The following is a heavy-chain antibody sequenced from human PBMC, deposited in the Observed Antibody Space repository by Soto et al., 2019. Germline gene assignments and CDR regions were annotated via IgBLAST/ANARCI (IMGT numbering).Heavy chain of an antibody. CDR2: IFYSGST. J-gene: IGHJ4*02. CDR1: GGSVNSYY. CDR3: ARVFPSYCGGDCSYFDS. V-gene: IGHV4-59*02. Sequence: SETLSLTCTVSGGSVNSYYWSWIRQPPGKGLEWIGYIFYSGSTKSNPSLKSRVTMSVDMSKNQFSLRLTSVTAADAAVYYCARVFPSYCGGDCSYFDSWGQGTLVTVSS. D-gene: IGHD2-21*02.